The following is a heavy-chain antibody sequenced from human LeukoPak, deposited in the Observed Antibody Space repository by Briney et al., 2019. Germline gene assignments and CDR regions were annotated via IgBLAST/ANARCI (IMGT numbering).Heavy chain of an antibody. D-gene: IGHD4-23*01. J-gene: IGHJ4*02. V-gene: IGHV1-18*01. CDR1: GYTFTSYG. CDR2: ISAYNGST. Sequence: ASVKVSCKASGYTFTSYGISWVRQAPGQGLEWMGWISAYNGSTNYAQKLQGRVTMTTDTSTSTAYMELRSLRSDDTAVYYCARGWLAETTVVTPYNYWGQGTLVTVS. CDR3: ARGWLAETTVVTPYNY.